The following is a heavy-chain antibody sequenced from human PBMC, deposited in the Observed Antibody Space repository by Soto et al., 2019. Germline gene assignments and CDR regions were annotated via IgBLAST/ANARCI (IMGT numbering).Heavy chain of an antibody. Sequence: EVQLVESGGGLVQPGGSLRLSCAASGFTFSTYSMNWVRQAPGKGLEWVSYISRGSGTIYYADSVKGRFTISRDNAKNSLYLQMNSLRAEDTAAYYCARVGYCSSTSCEGVLKFWGQGTKVTVSS. CDR3: ARVGYCSSTSCEGVLKF. J-gene: IGHJ3*01. V-gene: IGHV3-48*01. CDR2: ISRGSGTI. CDR1: GFTFSTYS. D-gene: IGHD2-2*01.